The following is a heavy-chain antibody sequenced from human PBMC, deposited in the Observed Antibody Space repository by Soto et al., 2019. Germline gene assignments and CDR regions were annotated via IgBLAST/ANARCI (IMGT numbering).Heavy chain of an antibody. CDR2: INEDGTT. CDR3: SRDKGERVAYGMDV. V-gene: IGHV3-48*03. CDR1: GLTVSSSE. D-gene: IGHD3-16*01. J-gene: IGHJ6*02. Sequence: GGSMRLSCTGCGLTVSSSEMNWVRQDPGKGLEWVSYINEDGTTFYADSVKGRFTISRDSAENSLFLQMNSLRADDTAVYYCSRDKGERVAYGMDVWGQGTTVTVSS.